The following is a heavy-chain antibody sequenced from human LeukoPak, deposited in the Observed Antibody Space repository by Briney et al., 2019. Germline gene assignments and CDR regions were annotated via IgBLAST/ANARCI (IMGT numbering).Heavy chain of an antibody. J-gene: IGHJ4*02. CDR1: GFNFDTYA. D-gene: IGHD5-18*01. CDR3: AKEGYSYGSYYFDY. CDR2: ISGSGNTV. Sequence: GGSLRLSCAASGFNFDTYAMSWVRQAPGKGLGWVSVISGSGNTVYYADSVKGRFTISRDNSKNTLYLQMNSLRAEDTAVYYCAKEGYSYGSYYFDYWGQGTLVTVSS. V-gene: IGHV3-23*01.